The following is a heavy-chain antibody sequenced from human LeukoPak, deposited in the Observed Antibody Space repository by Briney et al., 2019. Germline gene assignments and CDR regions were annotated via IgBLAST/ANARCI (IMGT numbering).Heavy chain of an antibody. CDR3: ASLSYGSGSYSTEVYFQH. CDR2: IIPIFGTA. CDR1: GGTFSSYA. J-gene: IGHJ1*01. V-gene: IGHV1-69*13. D-gene: IGHD3-10*01. Sequence: SVKVSCKASGGTFSSYAISWVRQAPGQGLEWMGGIIPIFGTANYAQKFQGRVTITADESTGTAYMELSSLRSEDTAVYYCASLSYGSGSYSTEVYFQHWGQGTLVTVSS.